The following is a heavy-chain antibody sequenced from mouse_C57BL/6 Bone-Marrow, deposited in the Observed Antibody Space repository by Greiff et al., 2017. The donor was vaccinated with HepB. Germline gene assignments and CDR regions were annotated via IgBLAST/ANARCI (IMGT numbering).Heavy chain of an antibody. D-gene: IGHD1-1*01. J-gene: IGHJ1*03. CDR2: ISSGSSTI. Sequence: EVKLVESGGGLVKPGGSLKLSCAASGFTFSDYGMHWVRQAPEKGLEWVAYISSGSSTIYYADTVKGRFTISRDNAKNTLFLQMTSLRSEDTAMYYCAGRFIPGYFDVWGTGTTVTVSA. V-gene: IGHV5-17*01. CDR3: AGRFIPGYFDV. CDR1: GFTFSDYG.